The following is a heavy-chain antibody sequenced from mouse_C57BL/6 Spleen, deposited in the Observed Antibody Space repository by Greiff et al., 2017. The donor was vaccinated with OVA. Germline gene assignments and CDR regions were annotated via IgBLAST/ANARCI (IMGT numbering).Heavy chain of an antibody. V-gene: IGHV2-6-1*01. CDR1: GFSLTSYG. CDR2: IWSDGST. J-gene: IGHJ2*01. D-gene: IGHD1-1*01. Sequence: VKLMESGPGLVAPSQSLSITCTVSGFSLTSYGVHWVRQPPGKGLEWLVVIWSDGSTTYNSALKSRLSISKDNSKSQVCLKMNSRQTDDTAMYYCARQGRYGSYFDYWGQGTTLTVSS. CDR3: ARQGRYGSYFDY.